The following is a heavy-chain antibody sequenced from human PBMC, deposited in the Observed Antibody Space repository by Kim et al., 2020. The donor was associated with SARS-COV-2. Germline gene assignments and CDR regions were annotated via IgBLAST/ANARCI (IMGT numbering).Heavy chain of an antibody. V-gene: IGHV4-34*01. D-gene: IGHD3-10*01. Sequence: SETLSLTCAVYGGSFSGYYWSWIRQPPGKGLEWIGEINHSGRTNYNPSLKSRVTISVHTSKNQFSLKLTSVTAADTAVYYCARRLSNTSGWGSHYCDLWGQRILVTVSS. J-gene: IGHJ4*02. CDR2: INHSGRT. CDR3: ARRLSNTSGWGSHYCDL. CDR1: GGSFSGYY.